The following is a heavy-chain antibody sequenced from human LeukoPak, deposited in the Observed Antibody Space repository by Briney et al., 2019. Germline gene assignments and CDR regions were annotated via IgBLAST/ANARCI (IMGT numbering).Heavy chain of an antibody. Sequence: GGSLRLSCAASGFTFSSYSMNWVRQAPGKGLEWVSSISSSSRYIYYADSVKGRFTISRDNAKNSLYLQMNSLRAEDTAVYYCARDPEYYYDSSGEAMSDYWGQGTLVTVSS. V-gene: IGHV3-21*01. CDR1: GFTFSSYS. D-gene: IGHD3-22*01. J-gene: IGHJ4*02. CDR3: ARDPEYYYDSSGEAMSDY. CDR2: ISSSSRYI.